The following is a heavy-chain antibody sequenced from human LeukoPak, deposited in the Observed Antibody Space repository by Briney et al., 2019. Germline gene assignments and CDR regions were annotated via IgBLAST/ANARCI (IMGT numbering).Heavy chain of an antibody. J-gene: IGHJ5*02. CDR3: AKDQLCGGDCYPMLDH. D-gene: IGHD2-21*02. Sequence: GGSLRVSCVTSGFTFSSYAMSWVRQAPGKGLEWVSGIRGSAGNTYYADSVRGRFTISRDISKNTLYLQMNSLRAEDTAVYYCAKDQLCGGDCYPMLDHWGQGTLVTVSS. V-gene: IGHV3-23*01. CDR2: IRGSAGNT. CDR1: GFTFSSYA.